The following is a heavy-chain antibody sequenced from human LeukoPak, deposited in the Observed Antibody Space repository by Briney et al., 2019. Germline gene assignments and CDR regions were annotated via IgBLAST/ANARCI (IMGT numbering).Heavy chain of an antibody. V-gene: IGHV1-18*01. CDR1: GYTFTSYG. D-gene: IGHD2-2*01. CDR3: ASPPSYCSSTSCYFPLY. J-gene: IGHJ4*02. Sequence: ASVKVSCKASGYTFTSYGIGWVRQAPGQGLEWMGWISAYNGNTNYAQKLQGRVTMTTDTSTSTAYMELRSLRSDDTAVYYCASPPSYCSSTSCYFPLYWGQGTLVTVSS. CDR2: ISAYNGNT.